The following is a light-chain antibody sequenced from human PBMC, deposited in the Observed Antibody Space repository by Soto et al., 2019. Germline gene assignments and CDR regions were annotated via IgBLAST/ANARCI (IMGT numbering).Light chain of an antibody. J-gene: IGKJ4*01. Sequence: IVLTQSPGTLSLSPGEGATLSCRASQNIKNKFLAWYQQRPGQAPRLLIHAASIRATGTPDRFTGSASGTDFTXXXSXXXXXXXXVYYCQQYGTSLTFGGGTRVEIK. CDR3: QQYGTSLT. CDR2: AAS. CDR1: QNIKNKF. V-gene: IGKV3-20*01.